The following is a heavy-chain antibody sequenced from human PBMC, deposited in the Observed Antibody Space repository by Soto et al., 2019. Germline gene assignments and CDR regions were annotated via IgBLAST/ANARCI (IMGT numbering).Heavy chain of an antibody. CDR3: ARGPGGRQDIVVVVAATRGGDDAFDI. CDR1: GGSFSGYY. D-gene: IGHD2-15*01. CDR2: INHSGST. Sequence: QVQLQQWGAGLLKPSETLSLTCAVYGGSFSGYYWSWIRQPPGKGLEWIGEINHSGSTNYNPSLKSRVTISVDTSKNQFSLKLSSVTAADTAVYYCARGPGGRQDIVVVVAATRGGDDAFDIWGQGTMVTVSS. V-gene: IGHV4-34*01. J-gene: IGHJ3*02.